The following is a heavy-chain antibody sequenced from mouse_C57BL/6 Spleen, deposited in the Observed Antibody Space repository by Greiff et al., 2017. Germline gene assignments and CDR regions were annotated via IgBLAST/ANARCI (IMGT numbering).Heavy chain of an antibody. V-gene: IGHV1-66*01. J-gene: IGHJ1*03. D-gene: IGHD4-1*01. Sequence: QVQLKQSGPELVKPGASVKISCKASGYSFTSYYIHWVKQRPGQGLEWIGWIYPGSGNTKYNEKFKGKAPLTADTSSSTAYMQLSSLTSEDSAVYYCARPGTYWYFDVWGTGTTVTVSS. CDR3: ARPGTYWYFDV. CDR1: GYSFTSYY. CDR2: IYPGSGNT.